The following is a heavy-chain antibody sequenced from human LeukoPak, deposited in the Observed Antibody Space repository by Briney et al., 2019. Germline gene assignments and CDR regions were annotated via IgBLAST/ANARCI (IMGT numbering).Heavy chain of an antibody. CDR2: VYTSGST. CDR3: ARASIVGATRAYYYYYYYMDV. J-gene: IGHJ6*03. CDR1: GGSISSGSYY. D-gene: IGHD1-26*01. V-gene: IGHV4-61*02. Sequence: SQTLSLTCTVSGGSISSGSYYWSWIRQPAGKGLEWIGRVYTSGSTNYNPSLKSRVTISVDTSKNQFSLKLSSVTAADTAVYYCARASIVGATRAYYYYYYYMDVWGKGTTVTVSS.